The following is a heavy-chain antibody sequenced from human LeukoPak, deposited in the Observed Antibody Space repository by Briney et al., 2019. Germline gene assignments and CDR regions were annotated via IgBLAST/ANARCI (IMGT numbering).Heavy chain of an antibody. Sequence: PSETLSLTCTVSGGSISSSSYYWGWIRQPPGTGLEWIGSIYYSGSTYYNPSLKSRVTISVDTSKNQFSLKLSSVTAADTAVYYCAREGTVGEVDWFDPWGQGTLVTVSS. CDR2: IYYSGST. J-gene: IGHJ5*02. CDR1: GGSISSSSYY. V-gene: IGHV4-39*07. D-gene: IGHD1/OR15-1a*01. CDR3: AREGTVGEVDWFDP.